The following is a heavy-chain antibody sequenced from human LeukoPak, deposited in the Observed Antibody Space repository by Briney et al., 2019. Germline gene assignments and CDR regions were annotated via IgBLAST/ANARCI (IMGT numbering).Heavy chain of an antibody. CDR1: GDSISNNDYY. J-gene: IGHJ6*03. D-gene: IGHD3-22*01. Sequence: PSETLSLTCSVSGDSISNNDYYWDWIRQPPGKGLEWVASISSGGNTYHNPSLKRRFTISLDTSKNQISLNVRSVTAADTAIYYCVREVVTHDLYMDVWGKGTTVAVSS. CDR2: ISSGGNT. CDR3: VREVVTHDLYMDV. V-gene: IGHV4-39*07.